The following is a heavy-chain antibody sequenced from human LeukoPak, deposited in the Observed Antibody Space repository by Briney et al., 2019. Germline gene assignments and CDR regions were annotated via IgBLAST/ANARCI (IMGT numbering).Heavy chain of an antibody. J-gene: IGHJ4*02. CDR2: IYYSGSS. CDR3: ARAGFWSGDFDY. V-gene: IGHV4-59*01. CDR1: GGSISSYY. D-gene: IGHD3-3*01. Sequence: SETLSLTCTVSGGSISSYYWIWIRQPPGKGLEWIGYIYYSGSSNYNPSLKSRVTISVDTSKNQFSLKLSSVTAADTAVYYCARAGFWSGDFDYWGQRTLVTVSS.